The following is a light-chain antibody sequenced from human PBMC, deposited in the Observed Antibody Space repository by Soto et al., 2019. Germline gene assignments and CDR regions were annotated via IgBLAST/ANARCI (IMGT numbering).Light chain of an antibody. V-gene: IGLV2-8*01. CDR1: STDVGGYNY. CDR3: SSYGGRYKYV. CDR2: EVS. J-gene: IGLJ1*01. Sequence: QSVLTQPPSAAGSPGQSVTISCTGTSTDVGGYNYVSWYQQYPGKAPKLMIYEVSKRPSGVPDRFSGSKSGNTASLTVSGLQAEDEADYYCSSYGGRYKYVFGTGTRSPS.